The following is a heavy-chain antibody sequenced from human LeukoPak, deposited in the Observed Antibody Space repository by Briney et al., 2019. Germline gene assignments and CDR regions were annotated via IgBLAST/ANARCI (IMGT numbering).Heavy chain of an antibody. J-gene: IGHJ6*03. Sequence: GGSLRLSCAASGFTFSSYSMNWVRQAPGKGLEWVSYISSSSSTIYYADSVKGRFTISRDNAKNSLYLQMNSLIAEDTAVYYCARGTYYYDSSRDYMDVWGKGTTVTVSS. CDR3: ARGTYYYDSSRDYMDV. D-gene: IGHD3-22*01. CDR1: GFTFSSYS. V-gene: IGHV3-48*01. CDR2: ISSSSSTI.